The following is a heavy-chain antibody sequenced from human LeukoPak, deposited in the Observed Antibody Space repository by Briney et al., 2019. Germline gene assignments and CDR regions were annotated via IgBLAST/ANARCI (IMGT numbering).Heavy chain of an antibody. J-gene: IGHJ4*02. Sequence: SETLSLTCTVSGGSISSSSYYWGWIRQPPGKGLEWIGSIYYSGSTYHNPSLKSRVTISVDTSKNQFSLKLSSVTAADTAVYYCARRPRITIFGVDHYFDYWGQGTLVTVSS. CDR3: ARRPRITIFGVDHYFDY. D-gene: IGHD3-3*01. CDR1: GGSISSSSYY. CDR2: IYYSGST. V-gene: IGHV4-39*01.